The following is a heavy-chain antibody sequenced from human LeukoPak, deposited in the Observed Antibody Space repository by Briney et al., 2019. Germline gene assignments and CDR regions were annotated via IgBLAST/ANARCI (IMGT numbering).Heavy chain of an antibody. CDR3: ARPAYGKGYYGMDV. J-gene: IGHJ6*04. CDR2: INHSGST. Sequence: SETLSLTCAVYGGSFSGYYWSWIRQPPGKGLEWIGEINHSGSTNYNPSLKSRVTISVDTSKNQFSLKLSSVTAADTAVYYCARPAYGKGYYGMDVWGKGTTVTVSS. CDR1: GGSFSGYY. V-gene: IGHV4-34*01. D-gene: IGHD3-10*01.